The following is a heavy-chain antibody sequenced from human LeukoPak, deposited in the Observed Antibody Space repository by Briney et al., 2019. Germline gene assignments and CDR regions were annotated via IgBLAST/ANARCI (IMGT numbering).Heavy chain of an antibody. V-gene: IGHV3-9*01. CDR3: AKDESGVVAATPLDY. Sequence: GGSLRLSCAASGFTFDDYAMHWVRHAPGKGLEWVSGISWNSGSIGYADSVKGRFTTSRDNAKNSLYLQMNSLRAEDTALYYCAKDESGVVAATPLDYWGQGTLVTVSS. CDR2: ISWNSGSI. D-gene: IGHD2-15*01. J-gene: IGHJ4*02. CDR1: GFTFDDYA.